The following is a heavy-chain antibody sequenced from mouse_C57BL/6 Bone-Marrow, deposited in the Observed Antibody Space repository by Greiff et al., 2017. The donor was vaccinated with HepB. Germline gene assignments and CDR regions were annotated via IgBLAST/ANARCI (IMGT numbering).Heavy chain of an antibody. V-gene: IGHV1-15*01. CDR3: TRFYDGYYPAWFAY. CDR1: GYTFTDYE. CDR2: IDPETGGT. Sequence: QVQLQQSGAELVRPGASVTLSCKASGYTFTDYEMHWVKQTPVHGLEWIGAIDPETGGTAYNQKFKGKAILTADKSSSTAYMELRSLTSEDSAVYYCTRFYDGYYPAWFAYWGQGTLVTVSA. D-gene: IGHD2-3*01. J-gene: IGHJ3*01.